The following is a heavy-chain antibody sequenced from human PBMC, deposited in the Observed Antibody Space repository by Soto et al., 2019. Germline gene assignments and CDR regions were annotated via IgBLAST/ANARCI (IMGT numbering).Heavy chain of an antibody. D-gene: IGHD3-10*01. CDR2: IEHNGNN. J-gene: IGHJ4*02. CDR3: ARDFRYFPY. CDR1: GGTFSGYF. Sequence: NPSETLSLTCAVYGGTFSGYFWTWVRQPPGKGLEWIGEIEHNGNNNINPSLKSRVTLSVDTSKNQISLTLTSVTAADTAVYYCARDFRYFPYWGQGXLVTVSS. V-gene: IGHV4-34*01.